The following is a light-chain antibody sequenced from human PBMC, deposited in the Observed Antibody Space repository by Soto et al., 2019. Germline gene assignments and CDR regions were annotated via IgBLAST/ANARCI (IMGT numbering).Light chain of an antibody. CDR2: GAS. J-gene: IGKJ4*01. CDR1: QSVSSN. Sequence: EIVMTQSPATLSVSPGERATLSCRASQSVSSNLAWYQQKPGQAPRLLIFGASIRATGTPARFSGSGSETEFTLTISSLQSEDFAVYYCQQYSDWPLTFGGGTKVEIK. CDR3: QQYSDWPLT. V-gene: IGKV3D-15*01.